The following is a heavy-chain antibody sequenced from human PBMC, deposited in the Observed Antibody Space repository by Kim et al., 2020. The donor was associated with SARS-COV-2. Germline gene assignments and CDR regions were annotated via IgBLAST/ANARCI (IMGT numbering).Heavy chain of an antibody. V-gene: IGHV3-15*01. J-gene: IGHJ3*02. CDR2: IKGETDGGTT. CDR3: LGAFAI. CDR1: GFTFSNAW. Sequence: GGSLRLSCAASGFTFSNAWMRWVRQAPGKGLEWVGRIKGETDGGTTDYAAPVKGRFTISSDDSKDTVFLQMNSLKTEDTAVYYCLGAFAIWGQGTMVTVS.